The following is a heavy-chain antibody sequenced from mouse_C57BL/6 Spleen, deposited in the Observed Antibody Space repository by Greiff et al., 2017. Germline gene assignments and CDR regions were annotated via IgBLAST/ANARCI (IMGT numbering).Heavy chain of an antibody. J-gene: IGHJ3*01. CDR1: GYTFTSYW. D-gene: IGHD2-3*01. CDR2: IDPSDSET. Sequence: VKLQQPGAELVRPGSSVKLSCKASGYTFTSYWMHWVKQRPIQGLEWIGNIDPSDSETHYNQKFKDKATLTVDKSSSTAYMQLSSLTSEDSAVYYCAREGIYDGYFYWGQGTLVTVSA. CDR3: AREGIYDGYFY. V-gene: IGHV1-52*01.